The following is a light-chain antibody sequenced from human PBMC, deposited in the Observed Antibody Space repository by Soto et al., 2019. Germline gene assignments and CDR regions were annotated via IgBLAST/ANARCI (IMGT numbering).Light chain of an antibody. J-gene: IGLJ1*01. V-gene: IGLV2-14*01. CDR1: SSDVGGYNY. CDR2: EVS. Sequence: QSALTQPASVSGSPGQSITISCAGSSSDVGGYNYVSWYQQHPDKAPKLLIYEVSRRPSGVSNRFSGSKSGNTASLTISGLQAEDEADYYCSSYTRSSTDVFGTGTKVTVL. CDR3: SSYTRSSTDV.